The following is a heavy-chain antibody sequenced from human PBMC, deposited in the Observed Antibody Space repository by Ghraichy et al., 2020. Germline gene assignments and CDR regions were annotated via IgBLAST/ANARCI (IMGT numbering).Heavy chain of an antibody. V-gene: IGHV3-33*01. CDR1: GFTFSSYG. Sequence: GESLNISCAASGFTFSSYGMHWVRQAPGKGLEWVAVIWYDGSNKYYADSVKGRFTISRDNSKNTLYLQMNSLRAEDTAVYYCAREITFGGVIGFDYWGQGTLVTVSS. D-gene: IGHD3-16*02. CDR3: AREITFGGVIGFDY. CDR2: IWYDGSNK. J-gene: IGHJ4*02.